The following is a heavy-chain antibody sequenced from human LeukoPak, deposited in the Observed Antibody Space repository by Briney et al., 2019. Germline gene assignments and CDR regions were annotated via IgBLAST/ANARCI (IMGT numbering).Heavy chain of an antibody. CDR1: GSGFTSYW. V-gene: IGHV5-51*01. J-gene: IGHJ4*02. CDR2: IYPGDSDT. D-gene: IGHD6-19*01. CDR3: ARSSRYSSGWTEVGY. Sequence: GASLQISCKGSGSGFTSYWIGWVRQLPGKGLEWMGLIYPGDSDTRYSPSFQGQVTISADKSTTTAYLQWSSLKASDSAMYYCARSSRYSSGWTEVGYWGQGTLVTVSS.